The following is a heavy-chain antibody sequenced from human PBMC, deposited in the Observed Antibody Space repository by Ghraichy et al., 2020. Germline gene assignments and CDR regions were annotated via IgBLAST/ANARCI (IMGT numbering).Heavy chain of an antibody. CDR3: ARLIASTGSSDWFDP. Sequence: SLTCTVSGDSISGSYWSWIRQPPGKGLEWIGYIYYSGTTIYNPSLKSRVTISVDTSKNQFSLKLTSVTAADTAVYYCARLIASTGSSDWFDPWGQGTLVTVSS. V-gene: IGHV4-59*01. CDR2: IYYSGTT. CDR1: GDSISGSY. J-gene: IGHJ5*02. D-gene: IGHD1-1*01.